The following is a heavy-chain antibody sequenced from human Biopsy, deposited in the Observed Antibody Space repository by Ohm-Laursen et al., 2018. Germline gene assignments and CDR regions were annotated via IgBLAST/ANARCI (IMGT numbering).Heavy chain of an antibody. J-gene: IGHJ4*02. CDR1: GFSFSSYG. D-gene: IGHD2-15*01. CDR3: AKGLRNNSWGVEN. Sequence: SLRLSCTASGFSFSSYGMHWVRQAPGKGLEWVAVISDDGRNKYYIDSVRGRFTISRDNSKNTLYLQMNNLRAEDTAVFYCAKGLRNNSWGVENWGQGTLVTVSS. V-gene: IGHV3-30*18. CDR2: ISDDGRNK.